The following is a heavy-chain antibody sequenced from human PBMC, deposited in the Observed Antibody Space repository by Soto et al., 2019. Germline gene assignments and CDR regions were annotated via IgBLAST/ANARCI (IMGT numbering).Heavy chain of an antibody. CDR2: ISGSGGST. CDR3: AKFGLRLGGLSFTSYFDY. CDR1: GFTFSSYA. V-gene: IGHV3-23*01. D-gene: IGHD3-16*02. J-gene: IGHJ4*02. Sequence: GGSLRLSCAASGFTFSSYAMSWVRQAPGKGLEWVSAISGSGGSTYYADSVKGRFTIPRDNSKNTLYLQMNSLRAEDTAVYYCAKFGLRLGGLSFTSYFDYWGQGTLVTVSS.